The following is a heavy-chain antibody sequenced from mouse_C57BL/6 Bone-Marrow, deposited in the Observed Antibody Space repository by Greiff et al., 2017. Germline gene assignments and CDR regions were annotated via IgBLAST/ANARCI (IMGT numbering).Heavy chain of an antibody. CDR3: ATTTITTKGYYYAMDY. V-gene: IGHV1-61*01. CDR1: GYTFTSYW. J-gene: IGHJ4*01. D-gene: IGHD2-4*01. Sequence: QVQLQQSGAELVRPGSSVKLSCKASGYTFTSYWMDWVKQRPGQGLDWIGNIYPSDSDTHYNQKFKDKATLTVDKSSSTAYMQLSSLTSEDSAVYYCATTTITTKGYYYAMDYWGQGTSVTVSS. CDR2: IYPSDSDT.